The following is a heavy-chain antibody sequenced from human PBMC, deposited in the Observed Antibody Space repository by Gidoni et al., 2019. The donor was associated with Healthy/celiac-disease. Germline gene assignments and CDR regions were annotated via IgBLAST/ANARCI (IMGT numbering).Heavy chain of an antibody. CDR3: ARWLQFADAFDI. CDR1: GGSFSGYY. CDR2: INHSGST. D-gene: IGHD5-12*01. V-gene: IGHV4-34*01. Sequence: QVQLQQWGAGLLKPSETLSLTCAVYGGSFSGYYWSWIRQPPGKGLEWIGEINHSGSTNYNPSLKSRVTISVDTSKNQFSLKLSSVTAADTAVYYCARWLQFADAFDIWGQGTMVTVSS. J-gene: IGHJ3*02.